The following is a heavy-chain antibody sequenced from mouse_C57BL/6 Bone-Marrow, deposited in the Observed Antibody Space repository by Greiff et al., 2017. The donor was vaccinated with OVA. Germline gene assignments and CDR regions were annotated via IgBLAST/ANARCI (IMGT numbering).Heavy chain of an antibody. CDR1: GYAFSSPW. CDR3: ARSGPFAERYFDV. V-gene: IGHV1-82*01. D-gene: IGHD3-2*02. Sequence: VQLVESGPELVKPGASVKISCKASGYAFSSPWMNWVKQRPGKGLEWIGRIYPGDGDTNYNGKFTGKATLTADKSSSTAYMQHSSLTSEDSAVYFCARSGPFAERYFDVWGTGTTVTGSS. J-gene: IGHJ1*03. CDR2: IYPGDGDT.